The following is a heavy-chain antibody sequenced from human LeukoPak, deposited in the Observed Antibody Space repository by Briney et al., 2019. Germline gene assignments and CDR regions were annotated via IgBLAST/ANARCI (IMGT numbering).Heavy chain of an antibody. D-gene: IGHD6-13*01. Sequence: SETLSLTCTVSGGSISSYYWSWIRQPPGKGLEWIGYIYYSGSTNYNPSLKSRVTISVDTSKNQFSLKLSSVTAADTAVYYCARNPGSSWYVDYWGQGTLVTVSS. V-gene: IGHV4-59*12. J-gene: IGHJ4*02. CDR1: GGSISSYY. CDR3: ARNPGSSWYVDY. CDR2: IYYSGST.